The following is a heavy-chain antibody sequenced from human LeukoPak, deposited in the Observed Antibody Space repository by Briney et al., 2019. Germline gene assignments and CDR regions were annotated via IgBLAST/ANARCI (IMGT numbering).Heavy chain of an antibody. CDR2: IYYSGST. Sequence: PSETLSLTCTVSGGSVNSGSYYWNWIRQPPGKGLEWIGYIYYSGSTNYNPSLKSRVTISEDMSKNQFSLKLSFVSAADTAVYYCVRDGGSGWTGFDYWGQGTLVTVSS. CDR1: GGSVNSGSYY. J-gene: IGHJ4*02. D-gene: IGHD6-19*01. V-gene: IGHV4-61*01. CDR3: VRDGGSGWTGFDY.